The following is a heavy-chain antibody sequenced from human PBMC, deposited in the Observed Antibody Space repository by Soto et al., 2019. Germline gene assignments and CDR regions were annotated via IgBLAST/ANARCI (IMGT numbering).Heavy chain of an antibody. CDR1: GFSLTTSGVG. CDR2: IYWDDDK. CDR3: AHRVLRTVFGLVTTTAIYFDF. J-gene: IGHJ4*02. Sequence: QITLNESGPTPVKPRQTLTLTCTFSGFSLTTSGVGVGWIRQSPGKAPAWLALIYWDDDKRYSPSLQSRLTITQDTSKIQVVLTMADLDPADPATYYCAHRVLRTVFGLVTTTAIYFDFWGQGTPVAVSS. D-gene: IGHD3-3*01. V-gene: IGHV2-5*02.